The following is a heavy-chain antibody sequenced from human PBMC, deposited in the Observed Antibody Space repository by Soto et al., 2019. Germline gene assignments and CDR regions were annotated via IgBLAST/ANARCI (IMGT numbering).Heavy chain of an antibody. D-gene: IGHD3-10*01. CDR2: IYYSVST. CDR3: ARDPTGRWGI. J-gene: IGHJ3*02. CDR1: GCSISSGGYY. Sequence: VHLQESGPGLVKPSQTLSLTCTVSGCSISSGGYYWSWIRQHPGKGLEWIGYIYYSVSTYYNPSIKSRVTISVVPSKTQFSLKLSSVTAADKAVYYCARDPTGRWGIWGQGTMVTVSS. V-gene: IGHV4-31*03.